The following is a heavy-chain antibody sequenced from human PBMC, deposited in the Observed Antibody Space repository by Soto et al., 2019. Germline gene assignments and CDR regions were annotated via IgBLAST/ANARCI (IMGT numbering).Heavy chain of an antibody. V-gene: IGHV4-31*03. CDR2: IYYSGST. CDR3: ARDRPHYGSGSYTVESLDY. D-gene: IGHD3-10*01. Sequence: QVQLQESGPGLVKPSQTLSLTCTVSGGSISSGGYYWSWIRQHPGTGLEWIGYIYYSGSTYYNPSLTSRVTISVDTAENQFSLKLSSVTAADTAVYSCARDRPHYGSGSYTVESLDYWGQGTLVTVSS. CDR1: GGSISSGGYY. J-gene: IGHJ4*02.